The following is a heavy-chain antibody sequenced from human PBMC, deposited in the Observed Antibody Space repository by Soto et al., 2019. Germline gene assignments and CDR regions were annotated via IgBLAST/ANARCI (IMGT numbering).Heavy chain of an antibody. Sequence: VGSLRLSCSASGFTFSSYDMHWVRQGPGKGLEWVSAIGTAGDTNYAGPVKGRFTISRENAKNSLYLQMNSLRAGDTAIYFCARAIGPTPFDYWGQGTLVTVSS. V-gene: IGHV3-13*04. CDR2: IGTAGDT. D-gene: IGHD3-22*01. J-gene: IGHJ4*02. CDR3: ARAIGPTPFDY. CDR1: GFTFSSYD.